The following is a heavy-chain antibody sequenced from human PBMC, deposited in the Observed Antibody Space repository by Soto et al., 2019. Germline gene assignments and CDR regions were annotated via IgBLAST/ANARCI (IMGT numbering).Heavy chain of an antibody. CDR3: AREYTAWPLAYGLDV. V-gene: IGHV3-21*01. CDR2: ISSRSDI. Sequence: LRLSCVGSGFTFSTYRIHWVRQAPGNGLEWVSSISSRSDIYYADTVKGRFTISRDNAKNSVSLQRNSLRAEDTAVYYCAREYTAWPLAYGLDVWGQGTTVTVS. CDR1: GFTFSTYR. J-gene: IGHJ6*02. D-gene: IGHD2-2*02.